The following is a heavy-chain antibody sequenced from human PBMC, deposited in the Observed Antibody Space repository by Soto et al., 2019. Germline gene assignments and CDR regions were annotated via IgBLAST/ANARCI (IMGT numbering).Heavy chain of an antibody. J-gene: IGHJ4*02. D-gene: IGHD2-21*02. CDR2: ISAYNGNT. CDR3: ARSIVVVTALDY. Sequence: ASVKVSCKASGYTFTSYGLSWVRQAPGQGLEWMGWISAYNGNTNYAQKFQGRVTMTRDTSASTAYMELSSLRSEDTAVYYCARSIVVVTALDYWGQGTLVTVSS. CDR1: GYTFTSYG. V-gene: IGHV1-18*01.